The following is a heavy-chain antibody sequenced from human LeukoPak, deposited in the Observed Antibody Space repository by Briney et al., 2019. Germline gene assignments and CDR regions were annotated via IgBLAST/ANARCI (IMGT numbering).Heavy chain of an antibody. V-gene: IGHV4-61*02. CDR2: ISSTGRT. Sequence: SETLSLTCTVSGASISSDTYFWSWIRQPAGKGLEWIGRISSTGRTDYNPSLTSRVTISVDTSKNQFFLKLSSVTAADTAVYYCARVSSSSWNRYYYYYMDVWGKGTTVTVSS. CDR3: ARVSSSSWNRYYYYYMDV. J-gene: IGHJ6*03. D-gene: IGHD6-13*01. CDR1: GASISSDTYF.